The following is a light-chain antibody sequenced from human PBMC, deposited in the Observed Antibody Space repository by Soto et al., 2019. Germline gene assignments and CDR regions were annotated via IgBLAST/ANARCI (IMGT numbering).Light chain of an antibody. CDR1: QSVRSN. Sequence: EIVMTQSPATLSVSPGERATLSCRASQSVRSNLAWYQQKPGQAPRLLIYGASSRATGIPDRFSGSGSGTDFTLTISRLEPEDFSVYYCQQYGFSLRTFGQGTKVDIK. J-gene: IGKJ1*01. V-gene: IGKV3-20*01. CDR3: QQYGFSLRT. CDR2: GAS.